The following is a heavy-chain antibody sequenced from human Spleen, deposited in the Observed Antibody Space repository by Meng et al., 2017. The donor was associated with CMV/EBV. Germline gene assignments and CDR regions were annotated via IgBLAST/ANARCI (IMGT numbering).Heavy chain of an antibody. J-gene: IGHJ5*02. D-gene: IGHD6-13*01. CDR3: AMWGGAAGSFISWFDP. CDR2: IFYSGST. Sequence: PISSGDYYWSWIRQPPGKGLEWIGYIFYSGSTYYNPSLKSRVTISVDTSKNQFSLKLSSVTAADTAVYYCAMWGGAAGSFISWFDPWGQGTLVTVSS. V-gene: IGHV4-30-4*08. CDR1: PISSGDYY.